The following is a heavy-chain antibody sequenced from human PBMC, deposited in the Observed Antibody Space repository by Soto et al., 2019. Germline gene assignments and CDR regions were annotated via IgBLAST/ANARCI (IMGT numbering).Heavy chain of an antibody. D-gene: IGHD3-10*01. CDR2: ISGSGGST. Sequence: EVQLLESGGGLVQPGGSLRLSCAASGFTFSSYAMSWVRQAPGKGLEWVSAISGSGGSTYYADSVKGRFTISRDNSKNTLYLQMNSLRAEDTAVYYCAKFPLFVMVRGVINYFDYWGQGTLVTVSS. CDR1: GFTFSSYA. V-gene: IGHV3-23*01. J-gene: IGHJ4*02. CDR3: AKFPLFVMVRGVINYFDY.